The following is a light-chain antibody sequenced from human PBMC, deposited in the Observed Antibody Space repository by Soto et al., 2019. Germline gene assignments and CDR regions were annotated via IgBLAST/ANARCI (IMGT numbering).Light chain of an antibody. V-gene: IGLV1-51*01. J-gene: IGLJ2*01. CDR3: GTWDSSLSAVV. Sequence: QSVLTQPPSVSAAPGQKVTISCSGSSSNIGNNYVSWYQQLPGTAPKLLIFASNKRPSGIPDRFSGSKSGTSATLGITGLQTGDEADYYCGTWDSSLSAVVFGGGTKLTVL. CDR1: SSNIGNNY. CDR2: ASN.